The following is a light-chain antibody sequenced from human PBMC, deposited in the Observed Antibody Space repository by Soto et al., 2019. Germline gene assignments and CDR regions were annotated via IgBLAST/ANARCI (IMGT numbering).Light chain of an antibody. CDR3: QQFYTSPLT. V-gene: IGKV4-1*01. CDR1: QSVLYSSTNRNY. J-gene: IGKJ4*01. CDR2: WAS. Sequence: DIVMTQSPDSLAASLGERASINCSSSQSVLYSSTNRNYLAWYQQKPGQPPKLLIYWASIRESGVPDRFSGSGSGTDFTLTISNLQTEDVAVYYCQQFYTSPLTFGGGTKVEIK.